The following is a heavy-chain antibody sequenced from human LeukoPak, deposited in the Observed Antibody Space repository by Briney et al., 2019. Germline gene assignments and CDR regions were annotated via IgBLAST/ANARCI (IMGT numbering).Heavy chain of an antibody. CDR1: GGSISSHY. D-gene: IGHD1-26*01. V-gene: IGHV4-59*11. CDR3: ASHRGSYRGSFDY. Sequence: SETLSLTCTVSGGSISSHYWSWIRQPPGKGLEWIGYIYYSGSTNYNPSLKSRVTISVDTSKNQFSLKPSSVTAADTAVYYCASHRGSYRGSFDYWGQGTLVTVSS. J-gene: IGHJ4*02. CDR2: IYYSGST.